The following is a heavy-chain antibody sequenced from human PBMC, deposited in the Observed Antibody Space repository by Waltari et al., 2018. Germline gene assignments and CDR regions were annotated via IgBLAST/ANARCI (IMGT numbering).Heavy chain of an antibody. Sequence: QLLASGGGLVQPGGSLRLSCKASGFTFSGHALTWFRQAPGKGLDWVSSISRFGDITYYADSVQGRFTISRDNSKYTLYLQMDRLTAEDTALYFCAKRGSRRNYSDSRGAFDVWGQGSMVTVSS. CDR2: ISRFGDIT. D-gene: IGHD4-17*01. CDR3: AKRGSRRNYSDSRGAFDV. J-gene: IGHJ3*01. V-gene: IGHV3-23*01. CDR1: GFTFSGHA.